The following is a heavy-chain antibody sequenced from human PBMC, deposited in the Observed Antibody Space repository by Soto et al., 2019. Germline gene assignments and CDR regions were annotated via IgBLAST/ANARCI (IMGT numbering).Heavy chain of an antibody. V-gene: IGHV4-31*03. CDR2: IYYRGST. J-gene: IGHJ6*02. CDR3: ARVVYDYYYGMDV. Sequence: QVQLQESGLGLVKPSQTLSLTCTVSGGSISSGGYYWSWIRQHPGKGLEWIGYIYYRGSTYYNPSLKSRVTISVDTSKNQFSLKLSSVTAADTAVYYCARVVYDYYYGMDVWGQGTTVTVSS. D-gene: IGHD3-16*01. CDR1: GGSISSGGYY.